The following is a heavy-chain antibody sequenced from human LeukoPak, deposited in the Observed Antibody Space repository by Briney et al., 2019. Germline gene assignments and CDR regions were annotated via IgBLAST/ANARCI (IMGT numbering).Heavy chain of an antibody. V-gene: IGHV6-1*01. J-gene: IGHJ6*04. D-gene: IGHD6-19*01. CDR2: TYYRSKLYN. Sequence: SQTLSLTCALSGDSVSSNSAAWNWIRQSPSRGLEWLGRTYYRSKLYNDYAVSVKSRITINPDTSKNQFSLQLNSVTPEDTAVYYCARAGGRWLVTHYYYYGMDVWGKGTTVTVSS. CDR1: GDSVSSNSAA. CDR3: ARAGGRWLVTHYYYYGMDV.